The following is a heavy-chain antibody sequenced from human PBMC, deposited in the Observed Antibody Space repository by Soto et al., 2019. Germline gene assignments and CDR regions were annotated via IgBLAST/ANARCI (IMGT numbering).Heavy chain of an antibody. CDR1: GFTFSNYP. D-gene: IGHD6-19*01. Sequence: EVQLLESGGGLVQRGGSLRLSCAASGFTFSNYPMSWVRQAPGKGLEWVSVISGSGAFYADSVKGRFTISRDNSKNNLSLQMTSVRGAATAVYSCAKDSWGGTGSGWSHDSWGKGPLVTVSS. J-gene: IGHJ4*02. CDR2: ISGSGA. CDR3: AKDSWGGTGSGWSHDS. V-gene: IGHV3-23*01.